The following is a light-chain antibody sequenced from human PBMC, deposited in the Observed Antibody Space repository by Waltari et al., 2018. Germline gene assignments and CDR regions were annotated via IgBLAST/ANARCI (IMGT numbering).Light chain of an antibody. J-gene: IGKJ2*01. CDR1: QRVGSN. Sequence: EIVMTQSPVTLSVSPGERATLSCRASQRVGSNLAWYQQKPGQAPRLLIYGASTRATGIPARFSGSGSGTEFTLTISSLQSEDFAFYYCQQYNNWPPMYTFGQGTKLEIK. CDR2: GAS. V-gene: IGKV3-15*01. CDR3: QQYNNWPPMYT.